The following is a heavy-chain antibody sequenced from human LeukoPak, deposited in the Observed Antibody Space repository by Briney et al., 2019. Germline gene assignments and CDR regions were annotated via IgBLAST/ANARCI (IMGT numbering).Heavy chain of an antibody. CDR2: IYSGGST. J-gene: IGHJ4*02. D-gene: IGHD5-18*01. CDR1: GFTFSSYG. Sequence: GGSLRLSCAASGFTFSSYGMHWVRQAPGKGLEWVSVIYSGGSTYYADSVKGRFTISRDNSKNTLYLQMNSLRAEHTAVYYRARDQGVQPLRYWGQGTLVTVSS. V-gene: IGHV3-66*01. CDR3: ARDQGVQPLRY.